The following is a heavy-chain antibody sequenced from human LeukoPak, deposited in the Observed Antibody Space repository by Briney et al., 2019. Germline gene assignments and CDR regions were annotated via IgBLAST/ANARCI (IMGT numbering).Heavy chain of an antibody. CDR2: MYTSGST. V-gene: IGHV4-4*07. Sequence: PSETLSLTCTVSGGSISSYSWSWIRQPAGKGLEWIGRMYTSGSTNYHPSLKSRVTMSVDTSKNQFTLRLSSVTAADTAVYYCAREGCISTSCYVDFDYWGQGTLVTVSS. D-gene: IGHD2-2*01. J-gene: IGHJ4*02. CDR1: GGSISSYS. CDR3: AREGCISTSCYVDFDY.